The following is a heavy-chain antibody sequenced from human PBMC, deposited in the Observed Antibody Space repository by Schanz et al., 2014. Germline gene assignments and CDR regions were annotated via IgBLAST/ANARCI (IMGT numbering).Heavy chain of an antibody. CDR1: GFTVNNYA. V-gene: IGHV3-23*01. J-gene: IGHJ4*02. CDR2: LSGSGAGT. D-gene: IGHD3-22*01. Sequence: EVQLLESGGRLVQPGGSLRLSCTVSGFTVNNYAMNWVRQTPGKGLEWVSTLSGSGAGTFYADSVKGRFTISRDNSENTLYLQMNSLRAEDTAVYYCAKQHGVIQQVSDYWGQGTLVTVSS. CDR3: AKQHGVIQQVSDY.